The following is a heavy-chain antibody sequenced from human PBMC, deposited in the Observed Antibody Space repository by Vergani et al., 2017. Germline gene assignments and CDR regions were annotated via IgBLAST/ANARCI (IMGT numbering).Heavy chain of an antibody. CDR3: ASWIRIAVA. CDR2: ISGSGGST. CDR1: GFTFSSYA. D-gene: IGHD6-19*01. Sequence: EVQLLESGGGLVQPGGSLRLSCAASGFTFSSYAMSWVRQAPGKGLEWVSAISGSGGSTYYADFVKGRFTISRDNAKNSLYLQMNSLRAEDTAVYYCASWIRIAVAWGQGTLVTVSS. V-gene: IGHV3-23*01. J-gene: IGHJ5*02.